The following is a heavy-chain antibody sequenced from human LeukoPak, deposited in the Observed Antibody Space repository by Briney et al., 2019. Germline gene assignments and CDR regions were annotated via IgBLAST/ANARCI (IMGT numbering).Heavy chain of an antibody. CDR1: GGSISSYY. J-gene: IGHJ4*02. Sequence: SETLSLTCTVSGGSISSYYWSWIRQHPGKGLEWIGYIYYSGSTNYNPSLKSRVTISVDTSKNQFSLKLSSVTAADTAVYYCARSTGYSIYYFDYWGQGTLVTLSS. CDR2: IYYSGST. D-gene: IGHD6-13*01. V-gene: IGHV4-59*01. CDR3: ARSTGYSIYYFDY.